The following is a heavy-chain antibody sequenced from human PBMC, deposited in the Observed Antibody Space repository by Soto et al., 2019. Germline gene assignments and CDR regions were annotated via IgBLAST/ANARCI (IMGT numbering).Heavy chain of an antibody. J-gene: IGHJ4*02. CDR2: ISWNSGSI. V-gene: IGHV3-9*01. CDR1: GFTFDDYA. CDR3: AKGAQYSSSWYRSFYFDY. Sequence: EVQLVESGGGLVQPGRSLRLSCAASGFTFDDYAMHWVRQAPGKGLEWVSGISWNSGSIGYADSVKGRFTISRDNAKNSLYLQMNSLRAEDTAVYYCAKGAQYSSSWYRSFYFDYWGQGTLVTVSS. D-gene: IGHD6-13*01.